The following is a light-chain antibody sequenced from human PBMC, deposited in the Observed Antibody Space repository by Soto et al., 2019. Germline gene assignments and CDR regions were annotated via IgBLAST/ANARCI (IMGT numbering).Light chain of an antibody. J-gene: IGKJ5*01. Sequence: EIVLTQSPATLSLSPGERATLSCRASQSVSSYLAWYQQKPGQAPRLLIYDASNRATGIPARFSGSGSGTDLTLTISSLEPEDFAVYYCHQRSNWLVTFGQGTRLEIK. V-gene: IGKV3-11*01. CDR3: HQRSNWLVT. CDR2: DAS. CDR1: QSVSSY.